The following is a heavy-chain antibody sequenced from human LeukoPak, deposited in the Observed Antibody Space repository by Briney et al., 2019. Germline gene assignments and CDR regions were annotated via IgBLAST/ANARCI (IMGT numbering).Heavy chain of an antibody. CDR1: GYSFTNYW. CDR2: IYPGDSNT. V-gene: IGHV5-51*01. J-gene: IGHJ4*02. CDR3: ARQPPGLFATDY. Sequence: GASLQISCKGSGYSFTNYWIAWMRQMPGKGLEWMGIIYPGDSNTRYNPSFQGQVSISADKSISTAYLQWSSLEASDTAMYYCARQPPGLFATDYWGQGTLVTVSS.